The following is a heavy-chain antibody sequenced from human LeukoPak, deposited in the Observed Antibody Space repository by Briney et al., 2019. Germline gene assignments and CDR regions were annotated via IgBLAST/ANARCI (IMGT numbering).Heavy chain of an antibody. J-gene: IGHJ4*02. CDR2: MNPNSGNT. CDR1: GYTFTGYY. Sequence: GASVKVSCKASGYTFTGYYMHWVRQATGQGLEWMGWMNPNSGNTGYAQKFQGRVTMTRNTSISTAYMELSSLRSEDTAVYYCAREYCSSTSCYSVWGQGTLVTVSS. D-gene: IGHD2-2*01. CDR3: AREYCSSTSCYSV. V-gene: IGHV1-8*02.